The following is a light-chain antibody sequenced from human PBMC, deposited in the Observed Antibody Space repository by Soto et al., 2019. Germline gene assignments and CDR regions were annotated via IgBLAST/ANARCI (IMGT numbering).Light chain of an antibody. V-gene: IGKV3-11*01. CDR3: QQRDSGPPYN. Sequence: EVLLTQSPVTLSLSPGERATLSCRASQSVSGYLSWYQQKPGQAPRLLIFDATNRATGVPARFSGSGSGTDFTLTISSLEPEGFAVYFCQQRDSGPPYNFGQGTKLEIK. CDR1: QSVSGY. CDR2: DAT. J-gene: IGKJ2*01.